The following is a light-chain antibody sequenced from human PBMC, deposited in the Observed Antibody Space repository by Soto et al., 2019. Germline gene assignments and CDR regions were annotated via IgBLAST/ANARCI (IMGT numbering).Light chain of an antibody. CDR3: QVRDSSNDHLV. V-gene: IGLV3-21*02. Sequence: SYAPAPPPSASVPPGQTARLTREGQNIGSKSVPSFQLRLSQAPVVVAYEDTARQSGSPERFSGSNSANTATLTTTRVEAGDGADYECQVRDSSNDHLVVGGGTKVTV. CDR2: EDT. CDR1: NIGSKS. J-gene: IGLJ3*02.